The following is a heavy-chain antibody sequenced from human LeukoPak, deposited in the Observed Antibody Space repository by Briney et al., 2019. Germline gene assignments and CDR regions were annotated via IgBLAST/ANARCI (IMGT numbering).Heavy chain of an antibody. V-gene: IGHV4-34*01. CDR1: GGSFSGYY. J-gene: IGHJ4*02. CDR2: INHSGST. CDR3: ARGKVGATPDDY. D-gene: IGHD1-26*01. Sequence: SETLSLTCAVYGGSFSGYYWSWIRQPPGKGLEWIGEINHSGSTNYNPSLKSRVTISVDTSKNQFSLKLSSVTAADTAVYYCARGKVGATPDDYWGQGTLVTVSS.